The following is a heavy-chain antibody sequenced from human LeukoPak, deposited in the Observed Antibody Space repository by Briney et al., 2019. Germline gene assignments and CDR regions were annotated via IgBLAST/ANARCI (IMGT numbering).Heavy chain of an antibody. V-gene: IGHV3-21*01. CDR1: GFTFSTYS. CDR3: ARAGHIVVGPDY. Sequence: PGGSLRLSFAASGFTFSTYSMKWGRQAPGKGLEGVSSISSSSSYINYADSVKGRFTISRDNAKNSVYLQMNSLRAEDTAVYYCARAGHIVVGPDYWGQGTLVTVSS. J-gene: IGHJ4*02. CDR2: ISSSSSYI. D-gene: IGHD2-21*01.